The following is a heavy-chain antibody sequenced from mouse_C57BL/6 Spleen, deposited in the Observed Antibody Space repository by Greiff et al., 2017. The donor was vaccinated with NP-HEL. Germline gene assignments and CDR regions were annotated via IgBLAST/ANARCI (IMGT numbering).Heavy chain of an antibody. V-gene: IGHV1-61*01. D-gene: IGHD2-5*01. J-gene: IGHJ3*01. CDR3: ARRGSNYGFAY. CDR2: IYPSDSDT. CDR1: GYTFTSYW. Sequence: QVQLQQPGAELVRPGSSVKLSCKASGYTFTSYWMDWVKQRPGQGLEWIGNIYPSDSDTPYNQKFKDKATLTVDKSSSTAYMQLSSLTSEDSAVYYCARRGSNYGFAYWGQGTLVTVSA.